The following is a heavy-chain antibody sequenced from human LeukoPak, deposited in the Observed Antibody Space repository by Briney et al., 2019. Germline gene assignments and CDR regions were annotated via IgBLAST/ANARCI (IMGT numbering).Heavy chain of an antibody. J-gene: IGHJ4*02. Sequence: KSGGSLRLSCAAYAFTFSDYYMSCDRPAQGKGLEWVAYVSDSGSNRYANSVRGRFIFSRDEAKSSLFLQMSSLRAEDTALYCFAGEGGSTWNVPIDYGGQGTLVTVSS. V-gene: IGHV3-11*01. CDR1: AFTFSDYY. CDR2: VSDSGSNR. CDR3: AGEGGSTWNVPIDY. D-gene: IGHD6-13*01.